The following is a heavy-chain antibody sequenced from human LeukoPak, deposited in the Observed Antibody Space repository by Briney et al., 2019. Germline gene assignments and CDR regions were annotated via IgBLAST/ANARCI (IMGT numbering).Heavy chain of an antibody. CDR1: GFTFSSYA. Sequence: QPGGSLRLSCAASGFTFSSYAMSWVRQAPGKGLEWVSAISGSGGSTYYADSVKGRFTISRDNSKNTLYLQMNSLRAEDTAVYYCAKDLRAYDFWSGYSYYFDYWGQGTLVAVSS. V-gene: IGHV3-23*01. J-gene: IGHJ4*02. D-gene: IGHD3-3*01. CDR3: AKDLRAYDFWSGYSYYFDY. CDR2: ISGSGGST.